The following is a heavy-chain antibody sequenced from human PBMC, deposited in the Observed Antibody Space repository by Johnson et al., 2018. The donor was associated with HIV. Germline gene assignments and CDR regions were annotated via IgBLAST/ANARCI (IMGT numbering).Heavy chain of an antibody. J-gene: IGHJ3*02. CDR2: IRYDGSNK. V-gene: IGHV3-30*02. D-gene: IGHD1/OR15-1a*01. CDR1: GFTFSSYG. Sequence: QVQLVESGGGVVQPGGSLRLSCAASGFTFSSYGMHWVRQAPGKGLEWVAFIRYDGSNKYYADSVKGRFTISRDNSKNTLYLQMNSLRAEDTAVYYCAKDLGNWDSPRSAFDMWGQGTMVTVSS. CDR3: AKDLGNWDSPRSAFDM.